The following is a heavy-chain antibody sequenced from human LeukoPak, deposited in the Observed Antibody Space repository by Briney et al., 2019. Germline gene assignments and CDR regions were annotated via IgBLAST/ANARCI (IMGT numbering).Heavy chain of an antibody. Sequence: PGGSLRLSCAASGFTFSSYWMSWVRQAPGKGLEWVSAISGSGGSTYYADSVKGRFTISRDNSKNTLYLQMNSLRAEDTAVYYCATIVVVVAAKSEDYWGQGTLVTVSS. CDR3: ATIVVVVAAKSEDY. D-gene: IGHD2-15*01. CDR2: ISGSGGST. J-gene: IGHJ4*02. CDR1: GFTFSSYW. V-gene: IGHV3-23*01.